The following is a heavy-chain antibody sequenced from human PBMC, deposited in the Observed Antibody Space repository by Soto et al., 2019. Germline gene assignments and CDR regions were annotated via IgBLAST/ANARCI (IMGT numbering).Heavy chain of an antibody. CDR3: ARDSMVDIVTHYGMDV. Sequence: ASVKVSCKASRYTFTSYSMHWVRQAPGQRLEWMGWSNAGNGNTKYSQKFQGRVTITRDTSASTAYMELSSLRSEDTAVYYCARDSMVDIVTHYGMDVWGQGTTVTVSS. CDR2: SNAGNGNT. J-gene: IGHJ6*02. CDR1: RYTFTSYS. V-gene: IGHV1-3*01. D-gene: IGHD5-12*01.